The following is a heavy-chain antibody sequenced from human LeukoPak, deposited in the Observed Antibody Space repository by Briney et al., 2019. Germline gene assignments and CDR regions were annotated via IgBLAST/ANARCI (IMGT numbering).Heavy chain of an antibody. CDR1: GFTFDDYA. V-gene: IGHV3-43*02. D-gene: IGHD2-2*01. CDR3: ARGGYCSSTSCYFVTKSLDY. Sequence: GGSLRLSCAASGFTFDDYAMHWVRQVPGKGLEWVSLILGDGSSTNYADSVKGRFTISRDNSKNSLYLHMNSLRAEDTAVYYCARGGYCSSTSCYFVTKSLDYWGQGTLVTVSS. CDR2: ILGDGSST. J-gene: IGHJ4*02.